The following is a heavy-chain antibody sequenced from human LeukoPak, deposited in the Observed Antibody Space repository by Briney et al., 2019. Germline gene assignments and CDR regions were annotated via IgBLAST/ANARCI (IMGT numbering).Heavy chain of an antibody. Sequence: SETLSLTCTVSGGSISSSSYSWGWIRQPPGKGLEWIGGIYYSGSTYYNPSLKSRVTISVDTSKNQFSLKLSSVTAADTAVYYCARLGSTVVVPAAVYYFDYWGQGTLVTVSS. CDR2: IYYSGST. V-gene: IGHV4-39*01. CDR3: ARLGSTVVVPAAVYYFDY. CDR1: GGSISSSSYS. J-gene: IGHJ4*02. D-gene: IGHD2-2*01.